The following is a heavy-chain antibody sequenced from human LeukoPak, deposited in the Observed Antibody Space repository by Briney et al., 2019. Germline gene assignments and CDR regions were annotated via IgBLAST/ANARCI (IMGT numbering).Heavy chain of an antibody. Sequence: GGSLRLSCAASGFTFSSYSMNWVRQAPGKGLEWVSYISSSGSTIYYADSVKGRFTISRDNAKNSLYLQMNSLRAEDTAVYYCARDTRPKYYDILTGMWGDAFDIWGQGTMVTVSS. D-gene: IGHD3-9*01. CDR2: ISSSGSTI. CDR1: GFTFSSYS. CDR3: ARDTRPKYYDILTGMWGDAFDI. V-gene: IGHV3-48*04. J-gene: IGHJ3*02.